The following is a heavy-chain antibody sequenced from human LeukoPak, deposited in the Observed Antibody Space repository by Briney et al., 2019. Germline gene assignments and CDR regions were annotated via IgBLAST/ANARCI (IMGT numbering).Heavy chain of an antibody. J-gene: IGHJ6*02. CDR3: AINELLTPPYYYGMDV. CDR2: IIPIFGTA. CDR1: GGTFSSYA. V-gene: IGHV1-69*13. D-gene: IGHD3-10*01. Sequence: SVKVSCKASGGTFSSYAISWVRQAPGQGLEWMGGIIPIFGTANYAQKFQGRVTITADESTSTAYMELSSLRSEDTAAYYCAINELLTPPYYYGMDVWGQGTTVTVSS.